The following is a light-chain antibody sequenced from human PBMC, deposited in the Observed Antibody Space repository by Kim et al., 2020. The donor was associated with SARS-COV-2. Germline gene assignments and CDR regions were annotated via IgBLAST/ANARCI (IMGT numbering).Light chain of an antibody. Sequence: SLSPGERATLSCRASQSVSSYLAWYQQKPGQAPSLLIYDASNRATGIPARFSGSGSGTDFTLTISSLEPEDFGLYYCQQRSDWITFGQGTRLEIK. J-gene: IGKJ5*01. CDR2: DAS. CDR3: QQRSDWIT. CDR1: QSVSSY. V-gene: IGKV3-11*01.